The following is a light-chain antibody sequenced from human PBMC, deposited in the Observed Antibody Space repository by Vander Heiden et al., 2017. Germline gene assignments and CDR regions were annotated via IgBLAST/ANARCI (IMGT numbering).Light chain of an antibody. CDR2: NAS. Sequence: AIQLTQSLSSLYASVGDRVTITCRASQGISSALAWYQQKPGKAPKLLIYNASSWESGVPSRFGGGGSGTDFTLTISSLRPEDFATDYCQQFNSYPPLTFGGWTKVEIK. J-gene: IGKJ4*01. CDR1: QGISSA. CDR3: QQFNSYPPLT. V-gene: IGKV1-13*02.